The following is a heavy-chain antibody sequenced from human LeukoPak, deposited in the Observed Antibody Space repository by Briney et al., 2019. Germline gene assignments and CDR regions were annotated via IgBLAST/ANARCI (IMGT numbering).Heavy chain of an antibody. J-gene: IGHJ5*02. Sequence: GGSLRLSCAASGFTFSTYWMSWVRQAPGKGLEWVANIKQDESEKHYVDSVKGRFTISRDNAKNSLYLQMNSLRVEDAAVYYCARDNDFWSTPIDPWGQGTLVTVSS. CDR3: ARDNDFWSTPIDP. CDR2: IKQDESEK. CDR1: GFTFSTYW. V-gene: IGHV3-7*01. D-gene: IGHD3-3*01.